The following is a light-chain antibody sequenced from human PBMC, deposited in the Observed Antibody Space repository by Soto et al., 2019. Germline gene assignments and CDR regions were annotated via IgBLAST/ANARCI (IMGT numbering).Light chain of an antibody. Sequence: QSVLTQPASVSGSPGQSITISCTGTSSDVGGYNYVSWYQQHPGKAPKFMIYDVSNRPSGVSNRFSGSKSGNTASLTISGLQAEDESDYYCSSYTTYTTRQIVFGTGTVVTVL. CDR1: SSDVGGYNY. J-gene: IGLJ1*01. CDR3: SSYTTYTTRQIV. CDR2: DVS. V-gene: IGLV2-14*01.